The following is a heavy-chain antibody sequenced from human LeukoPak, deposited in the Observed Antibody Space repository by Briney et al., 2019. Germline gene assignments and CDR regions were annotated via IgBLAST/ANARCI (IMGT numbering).Heavy chain of an antibody. CDR2: ISSSSSTI. CDR3: ARDVSWNADHYAADY. D-gene: IGHD3-16*01. Sequence: GGSLRLSCAASGFTFSSYEMNWVRQAPGKGLEWVSYISSSSSTIYSADSVKGRFTISRDNSKNTLYLQMNSLRAEDTALYYCARDVSWNADHYAADYWGQGTLVSVSS. V-gene: IGHV3-48*03. CDR1: GFTFSSYE. J-gene: IGHJ4*02.